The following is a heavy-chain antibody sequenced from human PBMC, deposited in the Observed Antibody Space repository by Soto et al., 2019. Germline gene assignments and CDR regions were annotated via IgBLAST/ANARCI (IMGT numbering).Heavy chain of an antibody. CDR1: GYTFTGCY. J-gene: IGHJ5*02. CDR3: ARGKPTISEGRWFDP. V-gene: IGHV1-2*02. CDR2: INPNSGGT. D-gene: IGHD3-3*01. Sequence: ASVKVSCKASGYTFTGCYMHWVRQAPGQGLEWMGWINPNSGGTNYAQKFQGRVTMTRDTSISTAYMELSRLRSDDTAVYYCARGKPTISEGRWFDPWGQGTLVTVSS.